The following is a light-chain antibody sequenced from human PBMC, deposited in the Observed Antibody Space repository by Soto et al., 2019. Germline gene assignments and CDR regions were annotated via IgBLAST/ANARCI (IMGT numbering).Light chain of an antibody. CDR3: AAWDDSLSGYV. V-gene: IGLV1-47*02. CDR1: SSNIGSNY. Sequence: QSMLTQPPSASGTPGQRVTIACSGSSSNIGSNYVYWYQQLPGTAPKLLIYSNNQRPSGVPDRFSGSKSGTSASLAISGLRSEDEADYYCAAWDDSLSGYVLGTGTKVTVL. CDR2: SNN. J-gene: IGLJ1*01.